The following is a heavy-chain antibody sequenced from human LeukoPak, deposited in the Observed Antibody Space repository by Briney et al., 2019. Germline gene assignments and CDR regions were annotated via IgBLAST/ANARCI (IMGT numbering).Heavy chain of an antibody. CDR1: GYTFTGYY. V-gene: IGHV1-2*06. CDR2: INPNSGGT. J-gene: IGHJ4*02. D-gene: IGHD3-3*01. Sequence: ASVKVSCKASGYTFTGYYMHWVRQAPGQGLEWMGRINPNSGGTNYAQKIQGRVTMTRDTSISTAYMELSRLRSDDTAVYYCARSGTFADFWSGYPDYWGQGTLVTVSS. CDR3: ARSGTFADFWSGYPDY.